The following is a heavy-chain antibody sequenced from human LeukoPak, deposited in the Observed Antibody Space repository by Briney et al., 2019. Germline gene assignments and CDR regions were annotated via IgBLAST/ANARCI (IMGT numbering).Heavy chain of an antibody. D-gene: IGHD3-10*01. CDR1: GGSFSGYY. V-gene: IGHV4-34*01. J-gene: IGHJ6*02. CDR2: INHSGST. CDR3: ARRRQDYYGSGSGPMDV. Sequence: SETLSLTCAVYGGSFSGYYWSWIRQPPGKGLEWIGEINHSGSTNYNPSLKSRVTISVDTSKNQFSLKLSSVTAADTAVYYCARRRQDYYGSGSGPMDVWGQGTTVTVPS.